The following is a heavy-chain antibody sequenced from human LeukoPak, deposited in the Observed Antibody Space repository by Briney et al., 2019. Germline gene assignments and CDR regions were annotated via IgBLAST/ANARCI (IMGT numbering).Heavy chain of an antibody. CDR3: ARGSSTFGELFYYYYYMDV. V-gene: IGHV1-8*01. J-gene: IGHJ6*03. CDR1: GYTFTSYD. D-gene: IGHD3-10*01. Sequence: ASVKVSCKASGYTFTSYDINWVRQATGQGLEWMGWMNPNSGNTGYAQKFQGRVTMTRNTSISTAYMELSSLRSEDTAVHYCARGSSTFGELFYYYYYMDVWGKGTTVTISS. CDR2: MNPNSGNT.